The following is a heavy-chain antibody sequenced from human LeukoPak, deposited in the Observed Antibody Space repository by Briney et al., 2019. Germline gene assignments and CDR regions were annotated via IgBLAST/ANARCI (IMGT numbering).Heavy chain of an antibody. CDR1: GFTFSDYY. CDR3: ARDSGYSGYSDY. Sequence: GGSLRLSCAASGFTFSDYYMSWIRQDPGKGLEWVSYISSSSSYTDYADSVKGRFTISRDNAKNSLNLQMNSLRAEDTAVYYCARDSGYSGYSDYWGQGTLVTVSS. CDR2: ISSSSSYT. V-gene: IGHV3-11*05. D-gene: IGHD5-12*01. J-gene: IGHJ4*02.